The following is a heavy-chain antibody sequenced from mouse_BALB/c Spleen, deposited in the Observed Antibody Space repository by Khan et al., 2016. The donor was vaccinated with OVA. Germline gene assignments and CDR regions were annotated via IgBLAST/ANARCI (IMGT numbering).Heavy chain of an antibody. D-gene: IGHD3-1*01. CDR3: ARSGGNFHWYFDV. J-gene: IGHJ1*01. V-gene: IGHV5-17*02. CDR1: GFTFSNFG. CDR2: MSSGSSTI. Sequence: EVQLQESGGGLVQPGGSRKLSCAASGFTFSNFGMHWVRQAPKKGLEWVAYMSSGSSTIYYVDTVQGRFTISSDNLKNILFLQMTSLRSEDTAMYYGARSGGNFHWYFDVWGAGTSVTVSS.